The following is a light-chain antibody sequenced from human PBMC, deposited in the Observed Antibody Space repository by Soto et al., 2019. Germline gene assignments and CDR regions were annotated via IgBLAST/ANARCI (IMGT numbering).Light chain of an antibody. V-gene: IGKV3-20*01. CDR2: GAS. CDR1: QSVSSSY. CDR3: QQYGSSPYT. J-gene: IGKJ2*01. Sequence: EIVLTQSPGTLSLSPGERATLSCRASQSVSSSYLAWYQQKPGQAPRLLIYGASNRATGIPDRFSGSGSGTDFTLTISRLEPEEFAIYYCQQYGSSPYTLGQGTKLEIK.